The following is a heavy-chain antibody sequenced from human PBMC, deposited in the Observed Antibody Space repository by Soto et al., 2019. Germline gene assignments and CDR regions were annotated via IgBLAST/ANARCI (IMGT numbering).Heavy chain of an antibody. Sequence: EVQLLDSGGGLVQPGGSLRLSCAASGFTFSNYAMSWVRQAPGKGLEWVSGVGGSGDSTYYADSVKGRFTISRDNSKDTRYLQRNSLRAEDTAVYYCAKSPLGYCSGGSCYPPPDFDSWGQGTLVTVSS. CDR3: AKSPLGYCSGGSCYPPPDFDS. CDR2: VGGSGDST. V-gene: IGHV3-23*01. D-gene: IGHD2-15*01. CDR1: GFTFSNYA. J-gene: IGHJ4*02.